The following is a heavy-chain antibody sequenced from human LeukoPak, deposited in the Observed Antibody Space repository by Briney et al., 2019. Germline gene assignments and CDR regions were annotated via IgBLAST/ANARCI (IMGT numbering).Heavy chain of an antibody. V-gene: IGHV3-30*18. CDR3: AKDSRRVTAQSQDFDY. CDR1: GFTFSSYG. CDR2: ISYDGSNK. Sequence: GGSLRLPCAASGFTFSSYGMHWVRQAPGKGLEWVAVISYDGSNKYYADSVKGRFTISRDNSKNTLYLQMNSLRAEDTAVYYCAKDSRRVTAQSQDFDYWGQGTLVTVSS. J-gene: IGHJ4*02. D-gene: IGHD2-21*02.